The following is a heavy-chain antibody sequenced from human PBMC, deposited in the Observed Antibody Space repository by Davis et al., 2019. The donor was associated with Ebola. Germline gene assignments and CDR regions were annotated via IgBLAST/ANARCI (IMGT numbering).Heavy chain of an antibody. V-gene: IGHV3-72*01. CDR1: GFTLSDHY. Sequence: GESLKISCPASGFTLSDHYMDWFRQAPGKGLEWVGRTRNKANGHTTEYAASVKDRFTISRDDSKNSLYLQMNSLKTEDTAVYYCAGSLAGSNYDGMDVWGKGTTVTVSA. D-gene: IGHD3-3*02. CDR3: AGSLAGSNYDGMDV. J-gene: IGHJ6*04. CDR2: TRNKANGHTT.